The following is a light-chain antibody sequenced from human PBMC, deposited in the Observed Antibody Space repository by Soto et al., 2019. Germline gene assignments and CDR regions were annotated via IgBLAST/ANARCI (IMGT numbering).Light chain of an antibody. CDR1: SSDVGGYNS. CDR2: EVT. J-gene: IGLJ1*01. CDR3: VSYTDTDTLV. V-gene: IGLV2-11*01. Sequence: QSVLTQPRSVSGSPGQSVTISCTGTSSDVGGYNSVSWYQQHPGKAPKLLIFEVTNRPSGVSNRFSGSRSGNTASLTISGLQPDDEGDYFCVSYTDTDTLVFGTGTKVTVL.